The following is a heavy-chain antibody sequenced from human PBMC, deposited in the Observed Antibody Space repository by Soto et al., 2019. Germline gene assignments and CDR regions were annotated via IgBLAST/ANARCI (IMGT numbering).Heavy chain of an antibody. CDR1: GFSLSTSGVG. V-gene: IGHV2-5*02. CDR3: AHKGGGDRILDY. CDR2: IYWDDAK. D-gene: IGHD3-16*01. Sequence: QITLKESGPTLVKPTQTLTLTCTFSGFSLSTSGVGVGWIRQPPGKALEWVALIYWDDAKEYSPSLKSRLTNTKDTPKNQGALTMTNMDPVDTATYYCAHKGGGDRILDYWGQGTLVTVSS. J-gene: IGHJ4*02.